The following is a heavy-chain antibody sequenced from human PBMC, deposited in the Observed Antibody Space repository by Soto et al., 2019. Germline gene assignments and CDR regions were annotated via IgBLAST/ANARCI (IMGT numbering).Heavy chain of an antibody. CDR1: GGSISSSNW. CDR3: ARAAMGGSSWPFDY. CDR2: IYHSGRT. D-gene: IGHD6-13*01. V-gene: IGHV4-4*02. J-gene: IGHJ4*02. Sequence: QVQLQESGPGLVKPSGTLSLTCAVSGGSISSSNWWCWVRQPPGKGLGWIGEIYHSGRTNYNRSLKRRVTISVDKSKNEYSLKLSSVTAADAAVYYGARAAMGGSSWPFDYWGQGTLVTVSS.